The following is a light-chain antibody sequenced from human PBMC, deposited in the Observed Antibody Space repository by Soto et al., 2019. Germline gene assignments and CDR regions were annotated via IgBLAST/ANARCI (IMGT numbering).Light chain of an antibody. CDR1: QSVSSY. V-gene: IGKV3-11*01. J-gene: IGKJ2*01. Sequence: EIVLTQSPATLSLSPGERATLSCRASQSVSSYLAWYQQKPGQAPRLLIYDASNRATGIPARFSGSGSGTDFTLTISSLYPEDFAVYYCQQPYTFGQGTKLEIK. CDR3: QQPYT. CDR2: DAS.